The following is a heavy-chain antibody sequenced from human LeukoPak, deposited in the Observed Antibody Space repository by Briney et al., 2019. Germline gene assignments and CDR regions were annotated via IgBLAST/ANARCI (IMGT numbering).Heavy chain of an antibody. CDR2: IYYSWST. CDR3: ATEYNYYDSSGWDAFEI. CDR1: GGSISTYY. J-gene: IGHJ3*02. Sequence: PSETLSLTCTVSGGSISTYYWNWMRQPPGKGLEWIGYIYYSWSTNYNPSLTGRGTISVDTSKNQFSPNLSSVTAADTAVYYGATEYNYYDSSGWDAFEIWGHGTMVTVSS. V-gene: IGHV4-59*12. D-gene: IGHD3-22*01.